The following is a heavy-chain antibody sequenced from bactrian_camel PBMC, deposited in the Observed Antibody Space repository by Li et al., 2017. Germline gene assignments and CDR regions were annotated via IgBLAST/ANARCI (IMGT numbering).Heavy chain of an antibody. CDR2: IYAGGAST. V-gene: IGHV3S25*01. Sequence: ESGGGSVQAGGSLRLSCTTTVSTNCMAWFRQAPGKEREGVATIYAGGASTCYSDSVKGRFTISQDNAKNTVSLQMNSLKPEDSAMYYCAARPSRGGVWFCSARADYPYWGQGTQVTVS. CDR1: TVSTNC. J-gene: IGHJ4*01. D-gene: IGHD4*01. CDR3: AARPSRGGVWFCSARADYPY.